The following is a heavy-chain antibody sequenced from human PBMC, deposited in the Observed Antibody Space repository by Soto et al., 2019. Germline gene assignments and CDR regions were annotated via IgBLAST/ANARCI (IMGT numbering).Heavy chain of an antibody. Sequence: SQTLSLTCAISGDSVSSNSAAWNWIRQSPSRGLEWLGRTYYRSKWYNDYAVSVKSRITVNPDTSKNQFSLQLNSVTPEDTAVYYCARDIAYSGYDNYYYYYMDVWGKGTTVTV. V-gene: IGHV6-1*01. J-gene: IGHJ6*03. CDR3: ARDIAYSGYDNYYYYYMDV. CDR1: GDSVSSNSAA. D-gene: IGHD5-12*01. CDR2: TYYRSKWYN.